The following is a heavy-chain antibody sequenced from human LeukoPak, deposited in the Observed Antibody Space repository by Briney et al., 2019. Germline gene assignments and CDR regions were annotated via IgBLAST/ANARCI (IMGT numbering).Heavy chain of an antibody. V-gene: IGHV4-59*01. CDR2: IYYSGST. D-gene: IGHD2-2*01. Sequence: SETLSFTCTVSGGSISSYYWSGIRQPPGKGLEWIGYIYYSGSTNYNPSLKSRVTISVDTSKNQFSLKLSSVTAADTAVYYCARDHVVVVPAARSLGMDVWGKGTTVTVSS. J-gene: IGHJ6*04. CDR1: GGSISSYY. CDR3: ARDHVVVVPAARSLGMDV.